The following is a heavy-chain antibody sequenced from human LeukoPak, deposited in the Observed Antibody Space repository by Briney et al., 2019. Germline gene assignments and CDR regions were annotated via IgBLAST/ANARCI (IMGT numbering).Heavy chain of an antibody. CDR1: GFTFNDYA. CDR2: ISWNSNIM. Sequence: GGSLRLSCAASGFTFNDYAMHWVRQAPGKGLEWVSGISWNSNIMGYADSVKGRFTISRDNAKNSLYLQMNSLRAEDTAFYYCTKDMHFGFINPFDYWGQGTLVTVSS. J-gene: IGHJ4*02. D-gene: IGHD3-10*01. CDR3: TKDMHFGFINPFDY. V-gene: IGHV3-9*01.